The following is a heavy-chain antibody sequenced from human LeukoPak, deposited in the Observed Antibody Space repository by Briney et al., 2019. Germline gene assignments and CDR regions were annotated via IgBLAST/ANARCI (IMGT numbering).Heavy chain of an antibody. J-gene: IGHJ5*02. CDR1: GFTFSSYG. V-gene: IGHV3-30*18. Sequence: QTGRSLRLSCAASGFTFSSYGMHWVRQAPGKGLEWVAVISYDGSNKYYADSVKGRFTISRDNSKNTLYLHMSSLRAEDTAVYYCAKDGGIAAARGIQSNWFDPWGQGTLVTVSS. CDR2: ISYDGSNK. CDR3: AKDGGIAAARGIQSNWFDP. D-gene: IGHD6-13*01.